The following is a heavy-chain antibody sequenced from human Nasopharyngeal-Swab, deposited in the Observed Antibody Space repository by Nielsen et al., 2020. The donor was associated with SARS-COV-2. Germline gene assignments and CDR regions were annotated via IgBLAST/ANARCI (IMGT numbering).Heavy chain of an antibody. CDR1: GFTFSSYT. CDR2: ISYDASDK. D-gene: IGHD3-16*01. CDR3: ARDRPHWGCDY. J-gene: IGHJ4*02. V-gene: IGHV3-30*04. Sequence: GGSLRLSCAASGFTFSSYTIHWVRQAPGKGLEWVAVISYDASDKYYADSVKGRFTLSRDNSKNTVYLQMNSLRAEDTAVYYCARDRPHWGCDYWGQGTLVPVSS.